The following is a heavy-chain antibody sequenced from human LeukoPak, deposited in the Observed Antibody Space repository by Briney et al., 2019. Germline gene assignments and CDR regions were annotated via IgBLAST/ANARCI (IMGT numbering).Heavy chain of an antibody. Sequence: ASVKVSCKVSGYTLTELSMHWVRQAPGKGLEWMGGFDPEDGETIYAQKFQGRVTMTEDTSTDTAYMELSSLRSEDTAVYYCATGEWELRTGFYYFDYWGQGTLVTVSS. J-gene: IGHJ4*02. CDR3: ATGEWELRTGFYYFDY. CDR2: FDPEDGET. CDR1: GYTLTELS. V-gene: IGHV1-24*01. D-gene: IGHD1-26*01.